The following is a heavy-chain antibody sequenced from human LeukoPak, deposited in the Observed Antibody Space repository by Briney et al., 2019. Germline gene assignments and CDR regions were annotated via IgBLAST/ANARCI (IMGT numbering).Heavy chain of an antibody. Sequence: SETLSLTCTVSGYSISSGYYWGWIRQPPGEGLEWIGSIYHSGSTYYNPSLKSRVTISVDTSKNQFSLKLSSVTAADTAVYYCARGMSVGVTSDYWGQGTLVTVSS. CDR1: GYSISSGYY. CDR2: IYHSGST. J-gene: IGHJ4*02. CDR3: ARGMSVGVTSDY. V-gene: IGHV4-38-2*02. D-gene: IGHD1-26*01.